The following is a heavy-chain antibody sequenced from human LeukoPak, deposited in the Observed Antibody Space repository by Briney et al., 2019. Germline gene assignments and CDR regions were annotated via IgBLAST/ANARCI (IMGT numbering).Heavy chain of an antibody. CDR2: IYPSGDST. CDR3: AKDVVPDSGWDLDY. D-gene: IGHD6-19*01. J-gene: IGHJ4*02. Sequence: GGSLRLSCAASGFTFSTYSMTWVHQGPGKGLEWVSSIYPSGDSTFYADSVKGRFTISRDNSKSTLYLQMSSLRTEDTAIYYCAKDVVPDSGWDLDYWGQGTLVTVSS. CDR1: GFTFSTYS. V-gene: IGHV3-23*01.